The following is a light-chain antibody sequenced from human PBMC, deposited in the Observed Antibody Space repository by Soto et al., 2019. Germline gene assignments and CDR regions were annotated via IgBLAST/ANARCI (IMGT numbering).Light chain of an antibody. Sequence: VMTQSPATLSVSPGERATLSCRASQSVSSNLAWFQQKPGQAPRLLIYGASTRATGIPARFSGSGSGTECTLTISSLQSEDFAVYYCQQYNNWPRTFGQGTKVEFK. CDR1: QSVSSN. V-gene: IGKV3-15*01. CDR3: QQYNNWPRT. CDR2: GAS. J-gene: IGKJ1*01.